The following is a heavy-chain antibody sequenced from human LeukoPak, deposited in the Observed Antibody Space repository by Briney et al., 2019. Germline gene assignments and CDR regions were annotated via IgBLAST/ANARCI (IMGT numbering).Heavy chain of an antibody. Sequence: GGSLRLSCAASGFTFSSYAMHWVRQAPGKGLEWVAVISYDGSNKYYADSVKGRFTISRDNSKNTLYLQMNSLRAEDTAVYYCAKGESGYCSGGSCYRPPNYYYYYMDVWGKGTTVTISS. CDR3: AKGESGYCSGGSCYRPPNYYYYYMDV. V-gene: IGHV3-30*04. CDR2: ISYDGSNK. CDR1: GFTFSSYA. D-gene: IGHD2-15*01. J-gene: IGHJ6*03.